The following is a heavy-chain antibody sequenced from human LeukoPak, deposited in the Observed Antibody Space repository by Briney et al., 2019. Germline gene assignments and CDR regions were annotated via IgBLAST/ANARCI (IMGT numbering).Heavy chain of an antibody. D-gene: IGHD3-10*01. V-gene: IGHV1-2*02. CDR2: INPNSGGT. CDR3: ARASDYYGSGRSAGGYDAFDI. J-gene: IGHJ3*02. CDR1: GYTLTDQY. Sequence: VASVKVSCKASGYTLTDQYMHWVRQAPGQGLEWMGWINPNSGGTNYAQKFQGRVTMTRDTSISTAYMELSRLRSDDTAVYYCARASDYYGSGRSAGGYDAFDIWGQGTMVTVSS.